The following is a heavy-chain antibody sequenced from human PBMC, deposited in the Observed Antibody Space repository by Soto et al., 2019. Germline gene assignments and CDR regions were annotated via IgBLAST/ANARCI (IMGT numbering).Heavy chain of an antibody. J-gene: IGHJ4*02. Sequence: QVQLVQSGAEVKKPGASVKVSCQASGYTFTRYGFSWVRQAPGQRLEWLGWISAYNGNTYYAQKFQGRVTLTTDTSTSTAFMELRGLRSDDTAVYSCASEPPRGIPVAESLSSGFDYWGQGTLVTVSS. CDR2: ISAYNGNT. CDR3: ASEPPRGIPVAESLSSGFDY. CDR1: GYTFTRYG. D-gene: IGHD6-19*01. V-gene: IGHV1-18*04.